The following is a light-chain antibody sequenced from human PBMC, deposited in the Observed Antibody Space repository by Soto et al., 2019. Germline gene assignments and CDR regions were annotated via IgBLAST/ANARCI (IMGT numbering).Light chain of an antibody. CDR2: DAS. Sequence: DIQMTQSPSSLSASVGDRVTITCQASQDISNYLNWYQQKPGKAPKLLIYDASNLETGVPSRFSGSGSGTDFTFTISSLQPEDIATSYCQQYDNLPPWYTFGKGTKLDIK. CDR3: QQYDNLPPWYT. CDR1: QDISNY. V-gene: IGKV1-33*01. J-gene: IGKJ2*01.